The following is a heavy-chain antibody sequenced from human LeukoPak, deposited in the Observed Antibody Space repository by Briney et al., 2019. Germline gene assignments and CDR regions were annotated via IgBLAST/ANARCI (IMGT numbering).Heavy chain of an antibody. CDR3: AKGPVKYYFDY. V-gene: IGHV3-7*05. CDR2: MNQDGSAK. D-gene: IGHD3-16*02. J-gene: IGHJ4*02. CDR1: GFTFSNYW. Sequence: PGGSLRLSCAASGFTFSNYWMTWVRQAPGKGLEWVAKMNQDGSAKYYVDSVKGRFTISRDNGKNSLYLQMNSLRAEDTAVYYCAKGPVKYYFDYRGQGTLVTVSS.